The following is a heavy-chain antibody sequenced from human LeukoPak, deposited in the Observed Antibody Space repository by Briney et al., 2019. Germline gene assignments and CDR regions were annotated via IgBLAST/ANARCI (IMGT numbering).Heavy chain of an antibody. CDR3: ARDYCSGGSCYSYYFDY. CDR2: INPNSGGT. J-gene: IGHJ4*02. D-gene: IGHD2-15*01. V-gene: IGHV1-2*06. Sequence: GASVKVSCKASGYTFTGYYMHWVRQAPGQGLEWMGRINPNSGGTNYAQKFQGRVTMTRDTSISTAYMELGRLRSDDTAVYYCARDYCSGGSCYSYYFDYWGQGTLVTVSS. CDR1: GYTFTGYY.